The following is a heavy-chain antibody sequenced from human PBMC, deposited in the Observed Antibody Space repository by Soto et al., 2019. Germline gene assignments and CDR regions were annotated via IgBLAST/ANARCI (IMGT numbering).Heavy chain of an antibody. CDR1: GGSISSGDYY. J-gene: IGHJ4*02. CDR2: IYYSGST. CDR3: ARVGRRAAAGNFVY. Sequence: SETLSLTCTVSGGSISSGDYYWNWIRQPPGKGLEWIGYIYYSGSTYYNPSLKSRVTISVDTSKNQFSLKLSSVTAADTAVYYCARVGRRAAAGNFVYWGPGTLVTVSS. V-gene: IGHV4-30-4*01. D-gene: IGHD6-13*01.